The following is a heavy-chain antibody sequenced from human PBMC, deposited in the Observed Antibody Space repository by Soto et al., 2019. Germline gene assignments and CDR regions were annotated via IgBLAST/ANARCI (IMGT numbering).Heavy chain of an antibody. CDR1: GYTFTSYD. J-gene: IGHJ4*02. V-gene: IGHV1-8*01. Sequence: QVQLVQSGAEVKKPGASVKVSCKASGYTFTSYDINWVRQATGQGLEWMGWMNPNSGNTCYAQKFQGRVTMTRNTSISTAYMELSSLRSEDTAVYYCARGVRGYDILTGYYPDWGQGTLVTVSS. CDR2: MNPNSGNT. CDR3: ARGVRGYDILTGYYPD. D-gene: IGHD3-9*01.